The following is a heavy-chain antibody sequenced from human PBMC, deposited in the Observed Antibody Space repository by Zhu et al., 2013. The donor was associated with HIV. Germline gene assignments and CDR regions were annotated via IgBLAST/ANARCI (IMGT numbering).Heavy chain of an antibody. V-gene: IGHV1-18*04. CDR2: ISAYNGHT. Sequence: LVQSGAEVVRPGASVTVSCKSFGYAFVGYYMHWVRQAPGQGLEWMGWISAYNGHTNFAQNLQGRVAMATDTSTGTAYLELRSLTSDDTAVYFCAEFGTGFDYWGQGTLVTVS. CDR1: GYAFVGYY. D-gene: IGHD3-16*01. CDR3: AEFGTGFDY. J-gene: IGHJ4*02.